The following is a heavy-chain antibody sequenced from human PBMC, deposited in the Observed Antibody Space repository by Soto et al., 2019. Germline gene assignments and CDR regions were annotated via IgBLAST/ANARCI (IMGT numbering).Heavy chain of an antibody. CDR1: GYTFTSYD. J-gene: IGHJ3*02. Sequence: ASVKVSCKASGYTFTSYDINWVRQATGQGLEWMGWMNPNSGNTGYAQKFQGRVTMTRNTSISTAYMELSSLRSEDTAVYYCASRRTYYDILTGYYDAFDIWGQGTMVTVSS. V-gene: IGHV1-8*01. CDR2: MNPNSGNT. D-gene: IGHD3-9*01. CDR3: ASRRTYYDILTGYYDAFDI.